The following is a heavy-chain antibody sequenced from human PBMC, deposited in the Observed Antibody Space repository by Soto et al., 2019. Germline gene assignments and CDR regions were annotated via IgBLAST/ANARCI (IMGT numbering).Heavy chain of an antibody. Sequence: TGGSLRLSCAASGFNFSKFGMYWGRQAPGKGLEWVAVRWYDGSQKYYADSVKGRFTISRDNSNNTLYLQMSSLRAEDTAVYYCAKEVWGLYTFGRPLDNWGHGTLVTVSS. D-gene: IGHD3-16*01. V-gene: IGHV3-33*06. CDR3: AKEVWGLYTFGRPLDN. CDR1: GFNFSKFG. CDR2: RWYDGSQK. J-gene: IGHJ4*01.